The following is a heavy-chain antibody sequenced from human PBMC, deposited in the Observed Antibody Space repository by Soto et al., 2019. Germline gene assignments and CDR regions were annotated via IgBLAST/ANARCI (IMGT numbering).Heavy chain of an antibody. Sequence: GGSLRLSCAASGFTFSSYGMHWVRQAPGKGLEWVAVIWYDGSNKYYADSVKGRSTISRDNSKNTLYLQMNSLRAEDTAVYYCARERSPYDSPHSSLVWGQGTLVTVSS. CDR1: GFTFSSYG. CDR3: ARERSPYDSPHSSLV. D-gene: IGHD3-22*01. J-gene: IGHJ4*02. CDR2: IWYDGSNK. V-gene: IGHV3-33*01.